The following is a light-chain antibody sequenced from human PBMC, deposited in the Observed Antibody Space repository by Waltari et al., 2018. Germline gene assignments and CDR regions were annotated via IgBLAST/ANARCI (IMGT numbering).Light chain of an antibody. CDR2: SAS. Sequence: SCRASQSVSYSLAWYQQKPGQTPRLLIYSASNRATGIPARFSGSGSGSDFTLTISSLEPEDFAVYYCQQRSSWPRTFDQGTKVEIK. V-gene: IGKV3-11*01. CDR3: QQRSSWPRT. CDR1: QSVSYS. J-gene: IGKJ1*01.